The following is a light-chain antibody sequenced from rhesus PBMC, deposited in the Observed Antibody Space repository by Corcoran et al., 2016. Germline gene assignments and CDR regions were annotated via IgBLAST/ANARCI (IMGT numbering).Light chain of an antibody. J-gene: IGKJ1*01. CDR2: EVS. CDR1: QTLLDSEDGNTY. Sequence: DIVMTQTPLSLPVTPGEPASISCRSSQTLLDSEDGNTYLDWYLQRPGQSPHLLIYEVSIRASGVPDSFSGSGSDTDFTLKISRVEAEDVGVYYCMQPLGFPWTFGQGTKVEIK. V-gene: IGKV2-104*02. CDR3: MQPLGFPWT.